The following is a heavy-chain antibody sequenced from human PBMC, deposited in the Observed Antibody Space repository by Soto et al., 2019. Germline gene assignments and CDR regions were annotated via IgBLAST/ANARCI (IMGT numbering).Heavy chain of an antibody. CDR3: ARGDSSYGYYYYYMDV. CDR1: GGSISSYY. Sequence: SETLSLTCTVSGGSISSYYWSWIRQPPGKGLEWIGYIYYSGSTNYNPSLKSRVTISVDTSKNQFSLKLSSVTAADTAVYYCARGDSSYGYYYYYMDVWGKGTTVTVSS. D-gene: IGHD2-21*01. CDR2: IYYSGST. V-gene: IGHV4-59*01. J-gene: IGHJ6*03.